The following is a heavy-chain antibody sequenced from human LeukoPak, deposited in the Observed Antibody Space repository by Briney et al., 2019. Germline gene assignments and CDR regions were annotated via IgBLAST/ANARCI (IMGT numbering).Heavy chain of an antibody. CDR3: ARDGQRWLQLEYYFDY. CDR1: GFTFSSYA. J-gene: IGHJ4*02. CDR2: IWYDGSNK. Sequence: GGSLRLSCAASGFTFSSYAMSWVRQAPGKGLEWVAVIWYDGSNKYYADSVKGRFTISRDNSKNTLYLQMNSLRAEDTAVYYCARDGQRWLQLEYYFDYWGQGTLVTVSS. V-gene: IGHV3-33*08. D-gene: IGHD5-24*01.